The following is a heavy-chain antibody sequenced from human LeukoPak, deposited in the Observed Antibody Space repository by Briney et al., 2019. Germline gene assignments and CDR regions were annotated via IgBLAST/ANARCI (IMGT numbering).Heavy chain of an antibody. D-gene: IGHD5-18*01. CDR2: IYYSGST. CDR1: GGSISSYY. J-gene: IGHJ6*03. V-gene: IGHV4-59*01. Sequence: SETLSLTCTASGGSISSYYWSWIRQPPGKGLEWIGYIYYSGSTNYKSSLKSRVTISGETSKNQFSLKLSSVTAADTAVYYCARTTEGGYSYGYFYYYYMDAWGKGTTVTISS. CDR3: ARTTEGGYSYGYFYYYYMDA.